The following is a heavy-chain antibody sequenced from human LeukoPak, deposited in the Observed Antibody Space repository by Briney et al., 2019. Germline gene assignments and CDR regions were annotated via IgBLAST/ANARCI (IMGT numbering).Heavy chain of an antibody. Sequence: GGSLRLSCAASGFSVSSTYMSWVRRAPGEGLEWVSLIYTSGSTFYADSVMGRFTISRDNSKNTLFLQMNSLRAEDSAVYYCTRDRAGTQSWVEFDLWGQGTLVTVSS. D-gene: IGHD3-10*01. CDR2: IYTSGST. V-gene: IGHV3-66*03. CDR1: GFSVSSTY. CDR3: TRDRAGTQSWVEFDL. J-gene: IGHJ5*02.